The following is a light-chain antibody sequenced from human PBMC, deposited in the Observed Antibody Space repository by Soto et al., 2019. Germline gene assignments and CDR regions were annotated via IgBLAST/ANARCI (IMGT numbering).Light chain of an antibody. CDR1: SSDIGGYNY. CDR3: TSYTTSNTWV. CDR2: QVS. J-gene: IGLJ3*02. V-gene: IGLV2-14*01. Sequence: QSVLTQPASVSGSPGQSITISCTGTSSDIGGYNYVSWFQQHPGKAPKLVIYQVSNRPSGVSNRFSGSKSDNTASLTISGLQAEDEADYYCTSYTTSNTWVFGGGTKLTVL.